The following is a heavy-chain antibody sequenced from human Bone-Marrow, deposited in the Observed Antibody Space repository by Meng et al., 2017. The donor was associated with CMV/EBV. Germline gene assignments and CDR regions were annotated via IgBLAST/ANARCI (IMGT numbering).Heavy chain of an antibody. J-gene: IGHJ6*02. V-gene: IGHV1-2*02. D-gene: IGHD2-2*02. Sequence: ASVKVSCKASGYTFTGYYMHWVRQAPGQGLEWMGWINPNSGGTNYAQKFQGRVTMTRDTSISTAYMELSRLRSDDTAVYYCARDSRYCSSTSCYILSGMDVWGQGTTVPVSS. CDR3: ARDSRYCSSTSCYILSGMDV. CDR1: GYTFTGYY. CDR2: INPNSGGT.